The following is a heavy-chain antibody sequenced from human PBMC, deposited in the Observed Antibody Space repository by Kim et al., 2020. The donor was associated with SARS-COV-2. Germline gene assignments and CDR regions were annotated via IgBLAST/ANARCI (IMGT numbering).Heavy chain of an antibody. CDR1: GFTFSSYG. CDR2: ISYDGSNK. D-gene: IGHD6-13*01. J-gene: IGHJ3*02. CDR3: AKTGYSSLGSGAFDI. Sequence: GGSLRLSCAASGFTFSSYGMHWVRQAPGKGLEWVAVISYDGSNKYYADSVKGRFTISRDNSKNTLYLQMNSLRAEDTAVYYCAKTGYSSLGSGAFDIWGQGTMVTVSS. V-gene: IGHV3-30*18.